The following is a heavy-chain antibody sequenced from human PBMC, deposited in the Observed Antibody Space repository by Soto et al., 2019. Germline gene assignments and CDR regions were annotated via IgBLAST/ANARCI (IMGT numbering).Heavy chain of an antibody. CDR1: GLTFNRYW. J-gene: IGHJ5*02. CDR2: INTDGSNT. D-gene: IGHD2-15*01. CDR3: AREFCSGGNCYTYYFDP. V-gene: IGHV3-74*01. Sequence: GGSLRLSCAASGLTFNRYWMHWVRHAPGKGLVWVSHINTDGSNTNYADSVKGRFAISRDNAKSTLFLQMNSLRDEDTAVYYCAREFCSGGNCYTYYFDPWGQGIPVTVSS.